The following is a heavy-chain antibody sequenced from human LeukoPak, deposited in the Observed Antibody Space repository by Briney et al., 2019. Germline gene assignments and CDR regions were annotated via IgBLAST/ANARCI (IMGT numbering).Heavy chain of an antibody. CDR3: ARLWKYYYGSGSYYNVDY. Sequence: SETLSLTCAVYGGSFSGYYWSWIRQPPGKGLEWIGEINHSGSTNYNPSLKSRVTISVDTSKNQCSLKLSSVTAADTAVYYCARLWKYYYGSGSYYNVDYWGQGTLVTVSS. D-gene: IGHD3-10*01. J-gene: IGHJ4*02. CDR1: GGSFSGYY. CDR2: INHSGST. V-gene: IGHV4-34*01.